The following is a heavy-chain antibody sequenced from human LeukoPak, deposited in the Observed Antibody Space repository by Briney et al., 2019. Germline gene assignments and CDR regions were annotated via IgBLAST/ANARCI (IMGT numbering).Heavy chain of an antibody. V-gene: IGHV3-23*01. CDR1: GFTFSSYA. D-gene: IGHD6-13*01. CDR3: AKVLGIAAAGTVDY. J-gene: IGHJ4*02. CDR2: ISGSGGST. Sequence: GGSLRLSCAASGFTFSSYAMSWVRQAPGKGLEWVSAISGSGGSTYYADSVKGRFTISGDNSKNTLYLQMNSLRAEDTAVYYCAKVLGIAAAGTVDYWGQGTVVSVS.